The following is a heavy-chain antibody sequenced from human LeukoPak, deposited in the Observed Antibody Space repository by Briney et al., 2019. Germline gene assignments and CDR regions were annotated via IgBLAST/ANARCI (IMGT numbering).Heavy chain of an antibody. CDR3: ARQGSMTRGGYWLDP. CDR2: IYYTGRT. V-gene: IGHV4-39*01. Sequence: SETLSLTCTVSGASINTSNFYWAWIRQPPGKGLESIGNIYYTGRTYSNASLNSRVTISVDTSKNQFSLKLTSVTAADTAVYYCARQGSMTRGGYWLDPWGQGTLVIVSS. D-gene: IGHD3-10*01. CDR1: GASINTSNFY. J-gene: IGHJ5*02.